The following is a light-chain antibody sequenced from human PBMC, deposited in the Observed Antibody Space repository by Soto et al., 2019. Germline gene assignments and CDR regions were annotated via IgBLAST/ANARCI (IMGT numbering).Light chain of an antibody. Sequence: EIVLTQSPATLSLSPGERATLSCRASQSVSSYLAWYQQKPGQAPRLLIYDASNRATGIPARFSGGGSGTDFTLTISSLEPEDFATYFCQQYLSYPYTFGQGTKLEI. V-gene: IGKV3-11*01. CDR3: QQYLSYPYT. J-gene: IGKJ2*01. CDR1: QSVSSY. CDR2: DAS.